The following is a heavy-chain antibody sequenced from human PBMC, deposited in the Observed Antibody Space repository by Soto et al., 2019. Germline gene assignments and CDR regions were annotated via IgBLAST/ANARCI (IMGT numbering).Heavy chain of an antibody. V-gene: IGHV3-23*01. CDR3: AKNRGILWFGEFFFDY. CDR2: ISGSGGST. D-gene: IGHD3-10*01. J-gene: IGHJ4*02. CDR1: GFTFSSYA. Sequence: GGSLRLSCAASGFTFSSYAMSWVRQAPGKGLEWVSAISGSGGSTYYADSVKGRLTISRDNSKHTLYLQMNSLRAEDTAVYYCAKNRGILWFGEFFFDYWGQGTLVTVSS.